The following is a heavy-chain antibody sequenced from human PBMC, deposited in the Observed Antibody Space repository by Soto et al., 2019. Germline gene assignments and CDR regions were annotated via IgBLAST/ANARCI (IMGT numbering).Heavy chain of an antibody. V-gene: IGHV2-5*02. CDR3: AQGSCSGADCYPNPYFDY. J-gene: IGHJ4*02. D-gene: IGHD2-15*01. Sequence: QITLKESGPTLVKPTQTLTLTCTFSGFSLSSTEEGVGWLRHPPGKAPEWLALIYWDDDKRYSPSLKTRLTITKDTSKKQVVLTMTNVDPVDTATYFCAQGSCSGADCYPNPYFDYWGQGTLVTVSS. CDR2: IYWDDDK. CDR1: GFSLSSTEEG.